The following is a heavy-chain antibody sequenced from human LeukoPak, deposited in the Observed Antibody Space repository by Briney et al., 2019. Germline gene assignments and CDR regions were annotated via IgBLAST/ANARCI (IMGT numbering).Heavy chain of an antibody. D-gene: IGHD3-10*01. CDR2: INSDGSST. J-gene: IGHJ6*03. Sequence: GGSLRLYCAASGFTFSSYWMHWVRQAPGKGLVWVSRINSDGSSTGYADSGKGRFTDSGDNAKNTLYLQMNSLRAEDTAVYYCARAPVSVYYYMDVWGKGTTVTVSS. CDR3: ARAPVSVYYYMDV. CDR1: GFTFSSYW. V-gene: IGHV3-74*01.